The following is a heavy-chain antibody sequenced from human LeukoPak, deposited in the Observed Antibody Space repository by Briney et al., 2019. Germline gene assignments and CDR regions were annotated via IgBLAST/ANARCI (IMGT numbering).Heavy chain of an antibody. CDR1: EFTFSSFA. CDR2: ISYDGSNK. D-gene: IGHD2-2*01. Sequence: GGTLRLSCAASEFTFSSFAMHWVRQAPGKGLEWVAVISYDGSNKYYTDSVKGRFTISRDNSENTLYLQMYSLRAEDTALFYCAKDMCSSTSCSRRAFDIWGQGTMVTVSS. CDR3: AKDMCSSTSCSRRAFDI. J-gene: IGHJ3*02. V-gene: IGHV3-30-3*01.